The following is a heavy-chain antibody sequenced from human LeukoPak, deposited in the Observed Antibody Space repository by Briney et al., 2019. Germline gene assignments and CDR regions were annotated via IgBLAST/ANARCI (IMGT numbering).Heavy chain of an antibody. V-gene: IGHV4-34*01. CDR3: ARRGRTYYYDSSGYRLDY. Sequence: SETLSLTCAVYGGSFSGYYWSWIRQPPGKGLEWIGEINHSGSTNYNPSLKSRVTISVDTSKNQFSLKLSSVTAADTAVYYCARRGRTYYYDSSGYRLDYWGQGTLVTVSS. CDR2: INHSGST. D-gene: IGHD3-22*01. CDR1: GGSFSGYY. J-gene: IGHJ4*02.